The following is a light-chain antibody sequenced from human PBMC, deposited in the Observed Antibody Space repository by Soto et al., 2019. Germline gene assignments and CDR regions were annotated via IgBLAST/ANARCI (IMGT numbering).Light chain of an antibody. J-gene: IGLJ3*02. CDR3: SSYTSGSTLWV. CDR1: SSDVGGYNY. V-gene: IGLV2-14*01. CDR2: EVN. Sequence: QSVLTQPASVSGSPGQSITISCTGTSSDVGGYNYVSWYQQHPGKAPKLMIYEVNNRPSGVSNRFSGSKSGNTASLPIYGLQAEDEADYYCSSYTSGSTLWVFGGGTQLTVL.